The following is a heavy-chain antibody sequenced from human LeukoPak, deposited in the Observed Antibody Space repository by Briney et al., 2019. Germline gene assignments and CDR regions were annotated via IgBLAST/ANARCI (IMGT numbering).Heavy chain of an antibody. Sequence: GGSLRLSCAASGFTFSSYWMSWVRQAPGKGLEWVGFIRSKAYGGTTEYAASVKGRFTISRDDSKSIAYLQMNSLKTEDTAVYYCTRDRGGGATGYWGQGTLVTVSS. V-gene: IGHV3-49*04. CDR1: GFTFSSYW. D-gene: IGHD5-24*01. CDR3: TRDRGGGATGY. CDR2: IRSKAYGGTT. J-gene: IGHJ4*02.